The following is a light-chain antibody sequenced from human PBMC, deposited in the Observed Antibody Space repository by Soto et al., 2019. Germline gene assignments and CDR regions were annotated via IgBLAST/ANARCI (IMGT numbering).Light chain of an antibody. V-gene: IGLV2-23*01. CDR3: CSYAGSGTWV. Sequence: QSALTQPASVSGSPGQSITISCTGTSSDVGSYNLVSWCQQHPGKAPKLMIYEGSKRPSGVSHRFSGSKSGNKASLTISGLQAEDEADYYCCSYAGSGTWVFGGGTKLTVL. CDR1: SSDVGSYNL. J-gene: IGLJ3*02. CDR2: EGS.